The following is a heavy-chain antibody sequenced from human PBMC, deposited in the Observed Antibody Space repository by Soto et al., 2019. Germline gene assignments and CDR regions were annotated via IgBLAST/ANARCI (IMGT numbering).Heavy chain of an antibody. CDR1: GFTFSSYG. J-gene: IGHJ5*02. CDR2: IWYDGSNK. Sequence: QVQLVESGGGVVQPGRSLRLSCAASGFTFSSYGMHWVRQAPGKGLEWVAVIWYDGSNKYYADSVKGRFTISRDNSKNTLYLQRNSLRAEDTAVYYCARDARGVATSYNWFDTWGQGTLVTVSS. CDR3: ARDARGVATSYNWFDT. V-gene: IGHV3-33*01. D-gene: IGHD5-12*01.